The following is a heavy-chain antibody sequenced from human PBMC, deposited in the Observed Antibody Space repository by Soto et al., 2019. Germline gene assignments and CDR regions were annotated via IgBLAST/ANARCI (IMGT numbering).Heavy chain of an antibody. J-gene: IGHJ4*02. Sequence: QVQLVESGGGVVQPGRSLRLSCAASGFTFSAFCMHWVRQAPGKGLEWVAVISNDGNSEHYADSVKGRFTISRDNSKNTFYLQMNRLSVEDTAVYYCAKTITTVGVSSTGRGALLDNWGQGILVSVS. D-gene: IGHD3-3*01. CDR1: GFTFSAFC. CDR2: ISNDGNSE. CDR3: AKTITTVGVSSTGRGALLDN. V-gene: IGHV3-30*18.